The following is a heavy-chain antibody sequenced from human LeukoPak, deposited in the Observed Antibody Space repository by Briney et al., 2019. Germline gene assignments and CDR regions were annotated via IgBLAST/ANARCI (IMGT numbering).Heavy chain of an antibody. CDR3: ARGSYSSRWSFDY. CDR1: GFTFSSYS. J-gene: IGHJ4*02. D-gene: IGHD6-19*01. Sequence: GWSLRLSCAASGFTFSSYSMNWVRQAPGKGLEWVSSISSSSSYIYYADSVKGRFTISRDNAKNSLYLQMNSLRAEDTAVYYCARGSYSSRWSFDYWGQGTLVTVSS. V-gene: IGHV3-21*01. CDR2: ISSSSSYI.